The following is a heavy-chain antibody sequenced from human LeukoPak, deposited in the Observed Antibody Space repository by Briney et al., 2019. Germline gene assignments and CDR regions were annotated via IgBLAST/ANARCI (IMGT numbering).Heavy chain of an antibody. D-gene: IGHD2-2*01. CDR3: AKDSLAYCTSSSCFDFDF. V-gene: IGHV3-23*01. CDR1: GFTFDDYA. CDR2: ISVAGSKR. Sequence: GGSLRLSCAASGFTFDDYAMHWVRQAPGKGLEWVSGISVAGSKRHYADSVKGRFTISRDNSKNTLYLQMNSLRAEDTALYYCAKDSLAYCTSSSCFDFDFWGQGALVTVSS. J-gene: IGHJ4*02.